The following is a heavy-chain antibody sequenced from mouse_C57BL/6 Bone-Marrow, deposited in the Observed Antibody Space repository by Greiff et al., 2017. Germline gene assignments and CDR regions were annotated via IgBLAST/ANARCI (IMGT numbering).Heavy chain of an antibody. V-gene: IGHV1-81*01. Sequence: VQLQQSGAELARPGASVKLSCKASGYTFTSYGISWVKQSTGQGLEWIGEIYPRSGNTYYNEKFKGKATLTADKSSSTAYMELRSLTSEDSAVYFCARGRDSAGYFDYWGQGTTLTVSS. D-gene: IGHD3-2*02. CDR2: IYPRSGNT. CDR1: GYTFTSYG. CDR3: ARGRDSAGYFDY. J-gene: IGHJ2*01.